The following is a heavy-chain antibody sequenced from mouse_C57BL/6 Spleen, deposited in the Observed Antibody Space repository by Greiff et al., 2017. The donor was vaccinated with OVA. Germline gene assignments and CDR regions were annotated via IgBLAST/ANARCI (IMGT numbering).Heavy chain of an antibody. CDR1: GYTFTSYW. CDR3: ARRDYSNYYFDY. D-gene: IGHD2-5*01. Sequence: QVQLQQPGAELVKPGASVKMSCKASGYTFTSYWITWVKQRPGQGLEWIGDIYPGSGSTNYNEKFKSKATLTVDTSSSTAYMQLSSLTSEDSAVYYCARRDYSNYYFDYWGKGTTLTGSS. CDR2: IYPGSGST. J-gene: IGHJ2*01. V-gene: IGHV1-55*01.